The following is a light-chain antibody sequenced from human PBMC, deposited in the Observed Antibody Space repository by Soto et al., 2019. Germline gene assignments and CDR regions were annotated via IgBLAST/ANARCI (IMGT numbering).Light chain of an antibody. Sequence: QLVLTQSSSASASLGSSVKLTCTLNSGHSSYIIAWHQQQPGKAPGYLMKLEGSGSYNKGSGVPDRFSGSSSGADRYLTISNLQFEDEADYYCETWDSNTHWVFGGGTKLTVL. V-gene: IGLV4-60*02. CDR3: ETWDSNTHWV. CDR1: SGHSSYI. J-gene: IGLJ3*02. CDR2: LEGSGSY.